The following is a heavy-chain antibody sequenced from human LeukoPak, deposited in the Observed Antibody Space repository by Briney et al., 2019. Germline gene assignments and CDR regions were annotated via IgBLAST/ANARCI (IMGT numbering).Heavy chain of an antibody. Sequence: PGGSLRLSCAASGFTFSTYTMNWVRPAPGKGLEWVSSISSSSTYIYYADSVKGRFTISRDNAKNSLYLQMNSLRAEDTAVYYCARDEVYGEQYYFDYWGQGTLVTVSS. CDR2: ISSSSTYI. D-gene: IGHD4/OR15-4a*01. CDR1: GFTFSTYT. V-gene: IGHV3-21*01. J-gene: IGHJ4*02. CDR3: ARDEVYGEQYYFDY.